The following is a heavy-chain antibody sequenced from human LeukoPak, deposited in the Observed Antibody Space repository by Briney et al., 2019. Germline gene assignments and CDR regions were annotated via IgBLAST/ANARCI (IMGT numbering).Heavy chain of an antibody. D-gene: IGHD3-10*01. Sequence: SETLSLTCTVSGGSISSGGYYWSWIRQHPGKGLEWIGYIYYSGSTYYNPSLKSRVTISVDTSKNQFSLKLSSVTAADTAVYYCAKGVSLLWFGESAPYNYYYMDVWGKGTTVTVSS. V-gene: IGHV4-31*03. CDR2: IYYSGST. J-gene: IGHJ6*03. CDR3: AKGVSLLWFGESAPYNYYYMDV. CDR1: GGSISSGGYY.